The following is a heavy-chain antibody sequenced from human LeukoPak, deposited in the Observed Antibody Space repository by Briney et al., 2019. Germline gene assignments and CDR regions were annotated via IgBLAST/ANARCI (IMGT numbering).Heavy chain of an antibody. D-gene: IGHD3-10*01. CDR3: ARDITYYGMDV. V-gene: IGHV4-59*01. Sequence: SETLSLTCTVSGGSISTYYWSWIRQPPGKGLEWIGYIYYSGSTNHNPSLKSRVTISVDTSKNQFSLKLSSVTAADTAVYYCARDITYYGMDVWGQGTTVTVSS. CDR2: IYYSGST. CDR1: GGSISTYY. J-gene: IGHJ6*02.